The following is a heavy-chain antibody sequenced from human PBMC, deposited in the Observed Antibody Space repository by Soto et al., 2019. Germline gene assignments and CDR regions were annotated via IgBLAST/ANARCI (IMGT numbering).Heavy chain of an antibody. Sequence: SVKVSCKASGGTFSSYAISWVRQAPGQRLEWMGGIIPIFGTANCAQKFQGRVTITADESTSTAYMELSSLRSEDTAVYYCARGNIVVVPAATLNYNWFDPWGQGTLVTVSS. J-gene: IGHJ5*02. CDR2: IIPIFGTA. V-gene: IGHV1-69*13. CDR1: GGTFSSYA. CDR3: ARGNIVVVPAATLNYNWFDP. D-gene: IGHD2-2*01.